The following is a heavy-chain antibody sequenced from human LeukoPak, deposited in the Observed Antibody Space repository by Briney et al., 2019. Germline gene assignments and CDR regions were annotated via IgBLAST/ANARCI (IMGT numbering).Heavy chain of an antibody. CDR3: ARGEADITMIVVAIYYFDY. Sequence: GGSLRLSCAASGFTFSSYTMSWVRQAPGKGLEWVSSISSSSAYIYYADSVKGRFTISRDNGKNSLYLQMNNLRAEDTAVYYCARGEADITMIVVAIYYFDYWGQGTLVTVSS. V-gene: IGHV3-21*01. CDR2: ISSSSAYI. D-gene: IGHD3-22*01. J-gene: IGHJ4*02. CDR1: GFTFSSYT.